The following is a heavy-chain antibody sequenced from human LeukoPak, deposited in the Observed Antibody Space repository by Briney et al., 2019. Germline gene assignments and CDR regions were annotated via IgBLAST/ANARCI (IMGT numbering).Heavy chain of an antibody. CDR1: GYTFTSYD. Sequence: ASVKVSCKASGYTFTSYDINWVRQATGRGLEWMGWMNPNSGNTGYAQKFQGRVTITRNTTISTAYMELSSLRSEDTAVYYCARSPWGYCSSTSCKDNWFGPWGQGTLVTVSS. J-gene: IGHJ5*02. CDR2: MNPNSGNT. CDR3: ARSPWGYCSSTSCKDNWFGP. D-gene: IGHD2-2*01. V-gene: IGHV1-8*03.